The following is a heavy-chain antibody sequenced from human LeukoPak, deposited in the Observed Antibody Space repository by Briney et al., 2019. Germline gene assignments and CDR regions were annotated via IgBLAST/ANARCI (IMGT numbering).Heavy chain of an antibody. CDR1: GYTFTSYD. Sequence: GASVTVSCKASGYTFTSYDINWVRQAPGQGLEWMGWMNPNSGNTGYAQKFQGRVTMTRNTSISTAYMELSSLRSEDTAVYYCARGDYGYCSSTSCRSGDYYYYMDVWGKGTTVTISS. D-gene: IGHD2-2*01. CDR3: ARGDYGYCSSTSCRSGDYYYYMDV. V-gene: IGHV1-8*01. J-gene: IGHJ6*03. CDR2: MNPNSGNT.